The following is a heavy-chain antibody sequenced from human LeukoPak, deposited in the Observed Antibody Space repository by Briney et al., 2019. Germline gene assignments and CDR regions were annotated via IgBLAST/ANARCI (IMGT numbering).Heavy chain of an antibody. CDR1: GGSISSGGYY. Sequence: PSETLSLTCTVSGGSISSGGYYWSWIRQHPGKGLEWIGYIYYSGSTYYNPSLKSRVTISVDTSKSQFSLKLSSVTAADTAVYYCARGTYYYDSSGYYFDYWGQGTLVTVSS. J-gene: IGHJ4*02. CDR3: ARGTYYYDSSGYYFDY. CDR2: IYYSGST. D-gene: IGHD3-22*01. V-gene: IGHV4-31*03.